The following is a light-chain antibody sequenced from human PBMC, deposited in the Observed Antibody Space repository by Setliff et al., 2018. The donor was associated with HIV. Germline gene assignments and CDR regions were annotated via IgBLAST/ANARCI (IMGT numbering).Light chain of an antibody. Sequence: QSVLTQSPSASGTPGQRVTISCSGGSSNIGSHPVYWYQQFPGTAPKLLICRDNQRPSGVPDRFSGSKSGTSASLAISGLRSEDEADYYCAAWDASVSGVLFGGGTKGTVL. V-gene: IGLV1-47*01. J-gene: IGLJ2*01. CDR1: SSNIGSHP. CDR3: AAWDASVSGVL. CDR2: RDN.